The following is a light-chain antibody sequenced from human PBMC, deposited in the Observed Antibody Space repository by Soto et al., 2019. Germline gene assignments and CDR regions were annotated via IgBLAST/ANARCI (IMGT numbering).Light chain of an antibody. CDR3: QQYEIYPIT. CDR2: KAS. J-gene: IGKJ5*01. CDR1: QSINSW. V-gene: IGKV1-5*03. Sequence: DIQMTQSPSTLSASVGDRVTITCRASQSINSWLAWYQQKPGKAPKLLIYKASSLESGVPSRFSGSGSVTEFTLTISSLQPDDFAAYYCQQYEIYPITFGQGTRLEIK.